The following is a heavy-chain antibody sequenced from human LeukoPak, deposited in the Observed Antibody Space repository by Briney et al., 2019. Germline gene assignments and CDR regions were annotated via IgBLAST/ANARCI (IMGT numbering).Heavy chain of an antibody. CDR1: GFTFSSYW. V-gene: IGHV3-7*01. Sequence: GGSLRLSCAASGFTFSSYWMSWVRQAPGKGLECVANIKQDGSEKYYVDSVKGRFTISRDNAKNSLYLQMNSLRAEDTAVYYCARKIVVVPAAGPEIDYWGQGTLVTVSS. CDR2: IKQDGSEK. CDR3: ARKIVVVPAAGPEIDY. D-gene: IGHD2-2*01. J-gene: IGHJ4*02.